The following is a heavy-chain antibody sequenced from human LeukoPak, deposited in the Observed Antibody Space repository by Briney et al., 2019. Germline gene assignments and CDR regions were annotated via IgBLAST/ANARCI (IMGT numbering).Heavy chain of an antibody. CDR3: ATLKDPVVVAASYFDY. D-gene: IGHD2-15*01. CDR1: GFTFSSYS. J-gene: IGHJ4*02. Sequence: NPGGSLRLSCAASGFTFSSYSMNWVRQAPGKGLEWVSSISSSSSYIYYADSVKGRFTISRDNAKNSLYLQMNSLRAEDTAVYYCATLKDPVVVAASYFDYWGQGTLVTVSS. V-gene: IGHV3-21*01. CDR2: ISSSSSYI.